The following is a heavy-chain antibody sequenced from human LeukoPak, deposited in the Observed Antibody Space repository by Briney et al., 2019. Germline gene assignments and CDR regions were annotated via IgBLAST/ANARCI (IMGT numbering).Heavy chain of an antibody. CDR3: ARVWDGYGGYHFDY. V-gene: IGHV4-39*07. CDR1: GGSISSSSYY. D-gene: IGHD3-22*01. Sequence: SETLSLTCTVSGGSISSSSYYWGWIRQPPGKGLEWIGSFFHSGGTYYNPSLKSRVTISVDASKNQFSLKLSSVTAADTAVYYCARVWDGYGGYHFDYWGQGTLVTVSS. CDR2: FFHSGGT. J-gene: IGHJ4*02.